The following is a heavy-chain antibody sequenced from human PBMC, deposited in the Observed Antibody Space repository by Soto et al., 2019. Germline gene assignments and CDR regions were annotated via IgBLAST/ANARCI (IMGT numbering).Heavy chain of an antibody. CDR2: IYYSGST. CDR1: HDSFTASNSY. J-gene: IGHJ6*02. Sequence: PSETLSLTCTVSHDSFTASNSYWGWIRQPPGKGLEWIGSIYYSGSTYYNPSLKSRVTISVDKSKNQFSLKLSSVTAADTAVYYCARDPGRYSYGYYYYYGMDVWGPGTTVTVSS. D-gene: IGHD5-18*01. V-gene: IGHV4-39*07. CDR3: ARDPGRYSYGYYYYYGMDV.